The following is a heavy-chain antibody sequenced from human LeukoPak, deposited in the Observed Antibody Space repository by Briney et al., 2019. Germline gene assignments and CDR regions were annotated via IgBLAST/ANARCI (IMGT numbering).Heavy chain of an antibody. CDR2: ISGSGGST. J-gene: IGHJ4*02. CDR3: AKGGAAAAKGKYYFDY. CDR1: GFTFGSYA. Sequence: GGSLRLSYAASGFTFGSYAMYWVRQAPGKGLEWVSGISGSGGSTFYADSVKGRFTISRDSSKNTLYLQMNSLRADDTAVYYCAKGGAAAAKGKYYFDYWGPGTLVTVSS. D-gene: IGHD6-13*01. V-gene: IGHV3-23*01.